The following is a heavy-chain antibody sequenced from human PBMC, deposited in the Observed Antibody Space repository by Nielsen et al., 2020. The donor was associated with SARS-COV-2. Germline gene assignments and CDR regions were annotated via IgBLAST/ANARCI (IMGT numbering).Heavy chain of an antibody. Sequence: SETLSLTCAVSGGPFSDFYLNWIRQPPGKGLEWIGEINHSGSTNYNPSLKSRVTISVDTSKNQFSLKLNSVTAADTAVYYCARHLVASPEFDYWGQGTLVTVSS. D-gene: IGHD2-8*02. CDR1: GGPFSDFY. CDR3: ARHLVASPEFDY. CDR2: INHSGST. V-gene: IGHV4-34*01. J-gene: IGHJ4*02.